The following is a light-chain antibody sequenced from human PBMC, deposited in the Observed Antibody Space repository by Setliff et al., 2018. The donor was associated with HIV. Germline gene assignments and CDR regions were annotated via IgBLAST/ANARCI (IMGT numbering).Light chain of an antibody. CDR3: SSYTSSSTDV. V-gene: IGLV2-14*01. CDR2: DVS. CDR1: SSDVGTYNA. J-gene: IGLJ1*01. Sequence: QSALTQPASMSGSPGQSITISCTGTSSDVGTYNAVYWYQQHPGKAPKLMIYDVSTRPSGVSNRSSGSKSGNTASLTISGLQTEDEADYYCSSYTSSSTDVFGTGTKVTVL.